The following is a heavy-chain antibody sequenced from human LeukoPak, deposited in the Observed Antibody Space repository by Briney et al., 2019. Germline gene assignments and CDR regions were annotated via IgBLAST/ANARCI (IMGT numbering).Heavy chain of an antibody. CDR1: GGSISSFY. CDR2: IYYSGST. Sequence: SETLSLTCTVSGGSISSFYWSWIRQPPGKGLEGIGYIYYSGSTNYNPSLKSRVTISVDTSKHQFSLQLSSVTAADTAVYYCARYDYRGYYYYGMDVWGQGTTVTVSS. CDR3: ARYDYRGYYYYGMDV. J-gene: IGHJ6*02. V-gene: IGHV4-59*01. D-gene: IGHD4-23*01.